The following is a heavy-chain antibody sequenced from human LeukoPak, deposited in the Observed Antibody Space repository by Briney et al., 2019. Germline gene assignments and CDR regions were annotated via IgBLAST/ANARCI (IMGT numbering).Heavy chain of an antibody. CDR2: IYRGGST. CDR3: ARLSANSSAYLFDY. J-gene: IGHJ4*02. CDR1: GFTVGSNY. D-gene: IGHD3-22*01. Sequence: AGGSLRLSCAASGFTVGSNYMSWVRQAPGKGLEWVSIIYRGGSTNYADSVKGRFTISRDTSKNTLYLQMNSLRAEDTAVYYCARLSANSSAYLFDYWGQGTLVTVSS. V-gene: IGHV3-66*04.